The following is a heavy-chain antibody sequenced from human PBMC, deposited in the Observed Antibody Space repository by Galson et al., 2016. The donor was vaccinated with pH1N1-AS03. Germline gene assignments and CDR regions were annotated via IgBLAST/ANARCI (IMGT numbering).Heavy chain of an antibody. CDR1: GFSFSDYR. CDR3: ARGWRENSFDM. Sequence: SLRLSCAASGFSFSDYRMDWVRQTPGRGLEWLSFISTSGTTIYYADSVKGRFTISRDNAKNSLYLQMNSLRAEDTAVYYCARGWRENSFDMWCQGTMVTVSS. CDR2: ISTSGTTI. D-gene: IGHD2/OR15-2a*01. V-gene: IGHV3-11*04. J-gene: IGHJ3*02.